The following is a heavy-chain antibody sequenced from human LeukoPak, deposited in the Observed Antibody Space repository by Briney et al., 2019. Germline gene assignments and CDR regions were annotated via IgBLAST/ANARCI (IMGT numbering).Heavy chain of an antibody. CDR2: ISGSGGST. Sequence: GGSLRLSCAASGFAFSSYAMSWVRQPPGKGLEWVSAISGSGGSTYYADSVKGRFTISRDNSKNTLYLQMNSLRAEDTVVYYCAKDRERYCSGGSCYSFDYWGQGTLVTVSS. V-gene: IGHV3-23*01. CDR3: AKDRERYCSGGSCYSFDY. J-gene: IGHJ4*02. CDR1: GFAFSSYA. D-gene: IGHD2-15*01.